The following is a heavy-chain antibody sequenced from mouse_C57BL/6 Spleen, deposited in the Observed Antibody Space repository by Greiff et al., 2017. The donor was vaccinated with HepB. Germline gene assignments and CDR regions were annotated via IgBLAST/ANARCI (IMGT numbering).Heavy chain of an antibody. D-gene: IGHD3-3*01. J-gene: IGHJ3*01. V-gene: IGHV5-6*02. CDR1: GFTFSSYG. CDR2: ISSGGSYT. CDR3: ARRLGKGGFAY. Sequence: DVMLVESGGDLVKPGGSLKLSCAASGFTFSSYGMSWVRQTPDKRLEWVATISSGGSYTYYPDSVKGRFTISRDNAKNTLYLQMSSLKSEDTAMYYCARRLGKGGFAYWGQVTLVTVSA.